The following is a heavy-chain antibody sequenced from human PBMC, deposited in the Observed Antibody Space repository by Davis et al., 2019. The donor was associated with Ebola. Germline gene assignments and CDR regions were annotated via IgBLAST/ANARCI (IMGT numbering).Heavy chain of an antibody. J-gene: IGHJ4*02. Sequence: PGGSLRLSCAASGSTFSSYGMHWVRQAPGKGLEWVAVIWYDGSNKYYADSVKGRFTISRDNSKNTLYLQMNSLRAEDTAVYYCAKGTNRIAVAGMGQNNWGQGTLVTVSS. V-gene: IGHV3-30*02. CDR3: AKGTNRIAVAGMGQNN. CDR2: IWYDGSNK. CDR1: GSTFSSYG. D-gene: IGHD6-19*01.